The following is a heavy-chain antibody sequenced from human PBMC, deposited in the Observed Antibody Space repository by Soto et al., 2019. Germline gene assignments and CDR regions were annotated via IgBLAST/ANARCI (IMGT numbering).Heavy chain of an antibody. J-gene: IGHJ4*02. V-gene: IGHV1-69*12. D-gene: IGHD3-22*01. CDR1: GGTFSSYA. Sequence: QVQLVQSGAEVKKPGSSVKVSCKASGGTFSSYAISWVRQAPGQGLEWMGGIIPIFDTANYAQKFQGRVTITADESTSTANMELSSLRSEDTAVYYCASNKDYYDTSGPYSFDYWGQGTLVTVSS. CDR3: ASNKDYYDTSGPYSFDY. CDR2: IIPIFDTA.